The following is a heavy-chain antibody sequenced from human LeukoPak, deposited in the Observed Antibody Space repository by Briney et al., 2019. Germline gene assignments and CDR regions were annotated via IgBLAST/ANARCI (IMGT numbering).Heavy chain of an antibody. D-gene: IGHD3-16*01. CDR1: GFTFSSYS. CDR2: ISSSSSYI. Sequence: GGSLRLSCAASGFTFSSYSMNWVRQAPGKGLEGVSSISSSSSYIYYADSVKGRFTISRDNAKNSLYLQMNSLRAEDTAVYYCARDGVNLITSGFDYWGQGTLVTVSS. CDR3: ARDGVNLITSGFDY. V-gene: IGHV3-21*01. J-gene: IGHJ4*02.